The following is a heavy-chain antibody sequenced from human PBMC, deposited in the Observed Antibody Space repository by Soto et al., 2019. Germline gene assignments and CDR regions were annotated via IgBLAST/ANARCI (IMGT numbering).Heavy chain of an antibody. Sequence: PSETLSLTCTVSGGSISSSSYYWSWIRQPPGKGLEWIGYIYYSGSTNYNPSLKSRVTISVDTSKNQFSLKLSSVTAADTAVYYCARGSSYFGEPLNWFDPWGQGTLVTVSS. CDR3: ARGSSYFGEPLNWFDP. D-gene: IGHD3-10*01. CDR2: IYYSGST. V-gene: IGHV4-61*01. J-gene: IGHJ5*02. CDR1: GGSISSSSYY.